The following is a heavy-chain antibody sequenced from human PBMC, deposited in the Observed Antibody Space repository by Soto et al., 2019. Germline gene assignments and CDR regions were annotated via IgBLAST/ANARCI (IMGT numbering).Heavy chain of an antibody. V-gene: IGHV4-34*01. CDR3: ARVRRQIVVVVAATRYYMDV. J-gene: IGHJ6*03. CDR2: INHSRST. Sequence: SETLSLTCAVYGGSFSGYYWSWIRQPPGKGLEWIGEINHSRSTNYNPSLKSRVTISVDTSKNQFSLKLSSVTAADTAVYYCARVRRQIVVVVAATRYYMDVWGKGTTVTVSS. D-gene: IGHD2-15*01. CDR1: GGSFSGYY.